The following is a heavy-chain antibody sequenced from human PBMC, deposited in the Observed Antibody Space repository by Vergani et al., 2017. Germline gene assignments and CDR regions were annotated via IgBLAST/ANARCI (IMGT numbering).Heavy chain of an antibody. CDR2: IWYDGSNK. CDR1: GFTFSSYG. CDR3: TTGEGSPSWDY. V-gene: IGHV3-33*01. Sequence: QVQLVESGGGVVQPGRSLRLSCAASGFTFSSYGMHWVRQAPGKGLEWVAVIWYDGSNKYYADSVKGRFTISRDNSKNTLYLQMNSLRAEDTAVYYCTTGEGSPSWDYWGQGTLVTVSS. J-gene: IGHJ4*02.